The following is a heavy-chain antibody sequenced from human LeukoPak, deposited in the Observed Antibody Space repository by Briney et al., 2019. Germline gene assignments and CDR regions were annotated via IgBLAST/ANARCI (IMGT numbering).Heavy chain of an antibody. V-gene: IGHV3-74*01. J-gene: IGHJ3*02. CDR2: INSDGSST. CDR1: GFTFSSYW. CDR3: ARDFREALDYGGKRNRAFDI. Sequence: GGSLRLSCAASGFTFSSYWMHWVRQAPGKGLVWVSRINSDGSSTSYADSVKGRFTISRDNAKNTLYLQMNSLRAEDTAVYYCARDFREALDYGGKRNRAFDIWGQGTMVTVSS. D-gene: IGHD4-23*01.